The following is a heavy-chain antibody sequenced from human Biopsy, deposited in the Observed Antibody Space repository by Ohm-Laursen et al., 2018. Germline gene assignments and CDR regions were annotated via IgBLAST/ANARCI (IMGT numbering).Heavy chain of an antibody. CDR2: IGWDGANT. Sequence: SLRLSCTASGFSVADYAMHWVRQVSGKGLEWVSFIGWDGANTYYGGSVRGRFTISRDNDKNALYLQMNSLRLEDSGFYYCAKGSEQLQDAGGVDAWGQGTLVIVSS. CDR3: AKGSEQLQDAGGVDA. CDR1: GFSVADYA. V-gene: IGHV3-43D*04. J-gene: IGHJ5*02. D-gene: IGHD1/OR15-1a*01.